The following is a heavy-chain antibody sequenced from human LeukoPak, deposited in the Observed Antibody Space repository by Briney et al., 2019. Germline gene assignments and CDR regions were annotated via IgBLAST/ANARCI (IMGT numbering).Heavy chain of an antibody. V-gene: IGHV1-8*01. CDR2: MNPNSGNT. CDR3: ARGDSSSWYVSY. Sequence: AASVKVSCKASGYTFTSYDINWVRQATGQGLEWMGWMNPNSGNTGYAQKFQGRVTMTRNTSISTAYMELSSLRSEDTAVYYCARGDSSSWYVSYWGQGTLDTVSS. D-gene: IGHD6-13*01. CDR1: GYTFTSYD. J-gene: IGHJ4*02.